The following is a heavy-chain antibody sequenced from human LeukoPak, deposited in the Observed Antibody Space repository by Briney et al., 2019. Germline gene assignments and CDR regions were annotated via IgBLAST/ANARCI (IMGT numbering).Heavy chain of an antibody. J-gene: IGHJ6*03. CDR3: ARPDGVPAASVYYMDV. Sequence: GGSLLLSCAASGFTFSSYSMNWVRPAPGKGLEWVSSISSSSSYIYYADSVTGRFTISRDNAKNSLYLQMNSLRAEDTAVYYCARPDGVPAASVYYMDVWGKGTTVTVSS. D-gene: IGHD2-2*01. CDR1: GFTFSSYS. V-gene: IGHV3-21*01. CDR2: ISSSSSYI.